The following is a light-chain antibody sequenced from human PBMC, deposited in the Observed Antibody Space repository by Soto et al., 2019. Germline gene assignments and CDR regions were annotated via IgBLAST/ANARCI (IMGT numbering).Light chain of an antibody. CDR2: GVS. J-gene: IGKJ1*01. CDR3: QQYGSSPA. CDR1: QSVISNF. Sequence: EIVLTQSPGTLSLSPGESATLSCRASQSVISNFLAWYQQKPGQAPRLLIYGVSSRASGIPDRFSGSGSGTDFTLTISRLEPEDFAVYYCQQYGSSPAFGQGTKVDI. V-gene: IGKV3-20*01.